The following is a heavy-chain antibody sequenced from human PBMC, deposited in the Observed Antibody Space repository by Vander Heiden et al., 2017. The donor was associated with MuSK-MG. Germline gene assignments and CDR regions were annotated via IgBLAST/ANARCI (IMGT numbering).Heavy chain of an antibody. Sequence: EVQLVESGGGLVKPGGSLRLSCAASGFTLSNAWLGWGRQAPGKGGGWVGRIKRKTEGGTTDYAAPVKGRFTISRDDSKNTLYLQMNSMKTEDTAVYYCTTDGWCGELYAFDYWGQGTLVTVSS. V-gene: IGHV3-15*01. CDR1: GFTLSNAW. CDR3: TTDGWCGELYAFDY. CDR2: IKRKTEGGTT. J-gene: IGHJ4*02. D-gene: IGHD3-10*01.